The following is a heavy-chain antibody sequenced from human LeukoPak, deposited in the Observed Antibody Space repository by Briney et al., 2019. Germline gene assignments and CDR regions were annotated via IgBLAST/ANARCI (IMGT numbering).Heavy chain of an antibody. D-gene: IGHD3-10*01. CDR2: IYHSGST. J-gene: IGHJ4*02. V-gene: IGHV4-30-2*01. CDR3: ARVDFLAGTGRAYFDY. CDR1: GGSISSGGYS. Sequence: NSSQTLSLTCAVSGGSISSGGYSWSWIRQPPGKGLEWIGYIYHSGSTHYNPSLKSRVTISVDRSKNQFSLKLSSVTAADTAVYYCARVDFLAGTGRAYFDYWGQGTLVTVSS.